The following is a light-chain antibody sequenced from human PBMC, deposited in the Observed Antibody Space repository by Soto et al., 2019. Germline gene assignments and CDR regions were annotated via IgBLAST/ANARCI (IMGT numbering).Light chain of an antibody. V-gene: IGKV3-20*01. CDR3: QQYGSSLRT. Sequence: EIVLTQSPGTLSLSPGARATLSCRASQSVNGNFLAWYQQKPGQAPRLLIYAATSRATGVPDRVSGSGSGTDFSLTISRVEPEDYAVYYCQQYGSSLRTFGQGTKLEIK. J-gene: IGKJ2*01. CDR1: QSVNGNF. CDR2: AAT.